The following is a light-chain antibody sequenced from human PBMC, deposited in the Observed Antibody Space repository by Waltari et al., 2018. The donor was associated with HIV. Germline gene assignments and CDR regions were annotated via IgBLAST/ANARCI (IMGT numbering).Light chain of an antibody. Sequence: EIVLTQSPATLPLSPGERATLSCRASQSVSGYLAWYQQKPGQAPRLLIYDASSRATGIPARFSGSGSVTDLTLTISSLEPEDFAVYYCQQRSKGFGGGTNMEIK. J-gene: IGKJ4*01. CDR2: DAS. CDR3: QQRSKG. CDR1: QSVSGY. V-gene: IGKV3-11*01.